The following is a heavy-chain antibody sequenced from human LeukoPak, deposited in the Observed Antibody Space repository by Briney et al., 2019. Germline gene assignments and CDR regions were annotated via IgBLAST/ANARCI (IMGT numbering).Heavy chain of an antibody. J-gene: IGHJ4*02. Sequence: GGSLRLSCAASGVTFTNNAMTWVRQAPGKGLEWVSDTSDSGITTYYADSVKGRFTISRDNSKNTVYLQMNSLRAEDTAVYYCARLKGSGSGSPDYWGQGTLVTVSS. D-gene: IGHD3-10*01. CDR3: ARLKGSGSGSPDY. CDR1: GVTFTNNA. V-gene: IGHV3-23*01. CDR2: TSDSGITT.